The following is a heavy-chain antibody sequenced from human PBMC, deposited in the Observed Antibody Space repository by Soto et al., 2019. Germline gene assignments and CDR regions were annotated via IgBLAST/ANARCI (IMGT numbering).Heavy chain of an antibody. J-gene: IGHJ2*01. V-gene: IGHV3-33*01. CDR1: GFTFSSYG. CDR2: IWYDGSNK. Sequence: QVQLVESGGGVVQPGRSLRLSCAASGFTFSSYGMHWVRQAPGKGLEWVAVIWYDGSNKYYADSVKGRFTISRDNSKNPMYLQMDSLRAEDTAVYYCARDGDTGYCSSTSCYRNGYFDLWGRGTLVTVSS. D-gene: IGHD2-2*01. CDR3: ARDGDTGYCSSTSCYRNGYFDL.